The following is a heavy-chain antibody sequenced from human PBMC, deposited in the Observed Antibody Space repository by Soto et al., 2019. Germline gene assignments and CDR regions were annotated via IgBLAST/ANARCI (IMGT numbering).Heavy chain of an antibody. D-gene: IGHD2-2*01. J-gene: IGHJ5*02. CDR2: IYYSGST. CDR3: ARVGYEGGIWFDP. V-gene: IGHV4-30-4*01. Sequence: QVQLQESGPGLVKPSQTLSLTCTVSGGSISSGDYYWSWIRQPPGKGLEWIGYIYYSGSTHYNPSLMRRVPIPLAPSNNQFSLTLSSVTAADTAVYYCARVGYEGGIWFDPWGQGTLVTVSS. CDR1: GGSISSGDYY.